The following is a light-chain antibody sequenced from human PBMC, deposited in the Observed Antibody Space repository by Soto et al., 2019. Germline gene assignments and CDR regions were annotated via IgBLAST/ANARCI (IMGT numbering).Light chain of an antibody. J-gene: IGKJ5*01. CDR2: KAS. CDR1: QSINSW. V-gene: IGKV1-5*03. CDR3: QQYKSYPIT. Sequence: DIQMTQSPSTLSTSVGDRVTFTCRASQSINSWLAWYQQKPGKAPKLLIYKASILESAVPSRFSGSGSGTEFTLTINSLQPDDFATYYCQQYKSYPITFGQGTRLEIK.